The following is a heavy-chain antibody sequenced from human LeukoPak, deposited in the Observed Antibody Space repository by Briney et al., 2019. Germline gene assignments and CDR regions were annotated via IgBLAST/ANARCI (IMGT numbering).Heavy chain of an antibody. CDR2: IYYSGNT. J-gene: IGHJ6*03. D-gene: IGHD5-18*01. CDR3: ARGLRGYSYGYYYYYYMDV. V-gene: IGHV4-39*07. CDR1: GVSISSSNSY. Sequence: SETLSLTCTVSGVSISSSNSYWGWIRQPPGKGLEWIGTIYYSGNTNYNPSLKSRVTISVDTSKNQFSLKLSSVTAADTAVYYCARGLRGYSYGYYYYYYMDVWGKGTTVTVSS.